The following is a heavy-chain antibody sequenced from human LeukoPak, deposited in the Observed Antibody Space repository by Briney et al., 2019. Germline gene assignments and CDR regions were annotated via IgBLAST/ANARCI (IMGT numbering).Heavy chain of an antibody. CDR2: IRYDESNK. CDR3: AKQGSYATYNWFDP. CDR1: GFTFSSYG. V-gene: IGHV3-30*02. D-gene: IGHD3-16*01. J-gene: IGHJ5*02. Sequence: GGSLRLSCAASGFTFSSYGMHWVRQAPGKGLDWVAFIRYDESNKYYADSVKGRLTISSDNSKNTLYLQMNSLRAEDMAVYYCAKQGSYATYNWFDPWGQGTLVTVSS.